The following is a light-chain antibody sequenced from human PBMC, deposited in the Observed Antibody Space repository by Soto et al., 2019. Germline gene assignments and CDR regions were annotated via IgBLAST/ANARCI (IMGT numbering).Light chain of an antibody. Sequence: EVVLTQSPGPLSLSPGARATLSCRASQSISNNYFAWYQQKPGQAPRLLIFGSSDRATGIPDRFSGSGSGTDFTLTISRLEPEDVAVYYCQQYGSSPPYTFGQGTKLEIK. CDR3: QQYGSSPPYT. J-gene: IGKJ2*01. V-gene: IGKV3-20*01. CDR1: QSISNNY. CDR2: GSS.